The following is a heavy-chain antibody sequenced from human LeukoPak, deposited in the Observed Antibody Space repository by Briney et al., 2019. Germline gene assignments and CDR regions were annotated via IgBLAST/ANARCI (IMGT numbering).Heavy chain of an antibody. CDR1: GFTFSSYG. J-gene: IGHJ3*02. Sequence: PGGSLRLSCAASGFTFSSYGMHWVRQAPGKGLEWVAVIWYDGSNKFYADSVKGRFTISRDNSKNSLYLQMNSLRAEDTAVYYCARATQRGDAFDIWGQGTMVTVSS. CDR3: ARATQRGDAFDI. CDR2: IWYDGSNK. D-gene: IGHD6-25*01. V-gene: IGHV3-33*01.